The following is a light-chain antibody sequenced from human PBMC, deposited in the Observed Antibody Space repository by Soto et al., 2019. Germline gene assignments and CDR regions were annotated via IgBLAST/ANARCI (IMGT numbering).Light chain of an antibody. J-gene: IGKJ4*01. Sequence: DIVMTQSPLSLPVTPGEPASISCRSSQSLLQTNGNTCLDWYLQKPGQSPELLISLATNRASGVPDRFSGSGSGTDFTLKISRVEAEDVGVYYCMQAKQTPFTFGGGTKVDIK. CDR3: MQAKQTPFT. V-gene: IGKV2-28*01. CDR1: QSLLQTNGNTC. CDR2: LAT.